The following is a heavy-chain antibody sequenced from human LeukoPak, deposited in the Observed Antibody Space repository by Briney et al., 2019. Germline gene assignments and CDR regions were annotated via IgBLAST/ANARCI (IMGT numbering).Heavy chain of an antibody. CDR3: ARDLSIAVFDY. Sequence: GGSLRLSCAASGFTFTSYGMHWVRQAPGKGLEWVAVIWYDGRNKYYVDSVKGRFTISRDNTKNTVYLQMNSLRAEDTAVYFCARDLSIAVFDYWGQGTLVTVSS. J-gene: IGHJ4*02. CDR1: GFTFTSYG. CDR2: IWYDGRNK. D-gene: IGHD6-19*01. V-gene: IGHV3-33*01.